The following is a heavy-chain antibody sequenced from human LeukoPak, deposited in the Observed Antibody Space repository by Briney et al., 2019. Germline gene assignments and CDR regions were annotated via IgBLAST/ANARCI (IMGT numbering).Heavy chain of an antibody. Sequence: PSQTLSLTCTVSGGSISSGGYYWSWIRQPPGTGLEWIGYIYHSGSTYYNPSLKSRVTISVDRSKNQFSLKLSSVTAADTAVYYCARGHYYYYMDVWGKGTTATVSS. J-gene: IGHJ6*03. CDR3: ARGHYYYYMDV. CDR1: GGSISSGGYY. CDR2: IYHSGST. V-gene: IGHV4-30-2*01.